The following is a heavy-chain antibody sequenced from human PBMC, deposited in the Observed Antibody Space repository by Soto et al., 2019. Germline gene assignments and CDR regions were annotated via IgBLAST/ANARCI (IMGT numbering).Heavy chain of an antibody. V-gene: IGHV4-39*01. CDR3: ARLNGGTGTTRGYYYYYGMDV. Sequence: QLQLQESGPGLVKPSETLSLTCTVSGGSISSSSYYWGWIRQPPGKGLEWIGSIYYSGSTYYNPSFKSRVTLSVATSKNQFSLRLSSVTAADTAVYYCARLNGGTGTTRGYYYYYGMDVWGQGTTVTVSS. CDR1: GGSISSSSYY. CDR2: IYYSGST. J-gene: IGHJ6*02. D-gene: IGHD1-7*01.